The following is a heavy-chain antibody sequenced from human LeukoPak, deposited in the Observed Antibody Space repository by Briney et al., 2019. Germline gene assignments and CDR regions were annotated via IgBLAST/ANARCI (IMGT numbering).Heavy chain of an antibody. CDR1: GGSFSGYN. CDR3: ARGRRSSGWLRY. Sequence: SETLSLTCAVYGGSFSGYNWSWIRQPPGKGLEWIGEINHSGSTNYNPSLKSRVTISVDTSKNQFSLKLSSVTAADTAVYYCARGRRSSGWLRYWGQGTLVTVSS. CDR2: INHSGST. J-gene: IGHJ4*02. D-gene: IGHD6-19*01. V-gene: IGHV4-34*01.